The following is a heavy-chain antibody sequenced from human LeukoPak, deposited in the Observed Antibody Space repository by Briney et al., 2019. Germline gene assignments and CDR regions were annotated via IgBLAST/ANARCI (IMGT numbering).Heavy chain of an antibody. CDR1: GGSITTYY. CDR2: IFYSGST. Sequence: SETLSLTCTVSGGSITTYYWSWIRQPPGKGLEWIGFIFYSGSTNYNPSLKSRVTISLNTSKTQFSLKLSSVAAADTAVYYCARGTFWSGYYHDYWGQGTLVTVSS. D-gene: IGHD3-3*01. V-gene: IGHV4-59*01. CDR3: ARGTFWSGYYHDY. J-gene: IGHJ4*02.